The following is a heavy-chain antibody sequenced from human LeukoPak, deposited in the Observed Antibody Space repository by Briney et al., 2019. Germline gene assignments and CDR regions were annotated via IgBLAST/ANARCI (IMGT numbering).Heavy chain of an antibody. V-gene: IGHV3-66*01. CDR1: GFTVSSNY. Sequence: GGSLRLSCAASGFTVSSNYMSWVRQAPGKGLEWVSVIYSGGSTYYADSVKGRFTISRDNSKNTLYLQMNSLRAEDTAVYYCARGDMVATITDWGQGTLVTVSS. D-gene: IGHD5-12*01. CDR3: ARGDMVATITD. CDR2: IYSGGST. J-gene: IGHJ4*02.